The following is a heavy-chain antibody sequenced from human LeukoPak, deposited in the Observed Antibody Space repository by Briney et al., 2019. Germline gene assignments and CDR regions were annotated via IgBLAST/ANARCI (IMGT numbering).Heavy chain of an antibody. CDR1: GGSISSYY. Sequence: SETLSLTCTVSGGSISSYYWSWIRQPPGKGLEWIGYIYYSGSTNYNPSLKSRVTISVDTSKNQFSLKLSSVTAADTAVYYCARDGHLDAFDIWGQGTMVTVSS. J-gene: IGHJ3*02. V-gene: IGHV4-59*01. CDR3: ARDGHLDAFDI. CDR2: IYYSGST.